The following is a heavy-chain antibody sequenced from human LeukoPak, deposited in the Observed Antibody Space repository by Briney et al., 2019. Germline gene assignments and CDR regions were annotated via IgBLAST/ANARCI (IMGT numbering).Heavy chain of an antibody. V-gene: IGHV4-59*08. Sequence: ASETLSLTCTLSGRSINSYYWSWIRKPPGKGLEWIGYLYYSGNTNHSPSLKSRVTISVDTSKNQFSLKLSSVTAADTAVYYCARQVGYYYGSGSYPVDPWGQGTLVTVSS. CDR3: ARQVGYYYGSGSYPVDP. J-gene: IGHJ5*02. D-gene: IGHD3-10*01. CDR1: GRSINSYY. CDR2: LYYSGNT.